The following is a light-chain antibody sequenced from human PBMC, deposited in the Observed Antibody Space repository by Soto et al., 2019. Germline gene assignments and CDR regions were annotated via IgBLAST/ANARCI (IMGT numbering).Light chain of an antibody. Sequence: QSALTQPASVSGSPGQSVTISCTGTSGDVGYYNYVSWYQQHPGKAPKVMIYDVTERPSGVPDRFSGSKSGNTASLTISGLQAEDEADYYCCSYAGTPRYVLGTGTKLTVL. J-gene: IGLJ1*01. V-gene: IGLV2-11*01. CDR1: SGDVGYYNY. CDR3: CSYAGTPRYV. CDR2: DVT.